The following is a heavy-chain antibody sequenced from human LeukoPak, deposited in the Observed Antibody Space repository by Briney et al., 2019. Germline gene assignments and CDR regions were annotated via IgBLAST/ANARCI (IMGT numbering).Heavy chain of an antibody. J-gene: IGHJ4*02. V-gene: IGHV3-64*01. D-gene: IGHD3-16*02. Sequence: PGGSLRLSCSASAFTFSSYAMHWVRQAPGKGLEYVLAISSIGCSIYYASYVKGRFTISRDNCKNTLYLQMGSVRAEDMAVYYGARVSWGSYPHHDDYWGQGTMVTVSS. CDR1: AFTFSSYA. CDR3: ARVSWGSYPHHDDY. CDR2: ISSIGCSI.